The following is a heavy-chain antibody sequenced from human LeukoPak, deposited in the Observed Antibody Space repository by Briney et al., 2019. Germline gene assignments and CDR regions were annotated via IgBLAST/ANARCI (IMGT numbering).Heavy chain of an antibody. CDR3: ARQYTSGSGYYFDY. CDR1: AYSISSGYY. CDR2: IYHSGIT. Sequence: SETLSLTCGVSAYSISSGYYWGWIRQPPGKGLEWISSIYHSGITYYNPSLKSRFSISVDTSKNHFSLKLSSVTAADSAVYYCARQYTSGSGYYFDYWGQGALVSVSS. D-gene: IGHD6-25*01. J-gene: IGHJ4*02. V-gene: IGHV4-38-2*01.